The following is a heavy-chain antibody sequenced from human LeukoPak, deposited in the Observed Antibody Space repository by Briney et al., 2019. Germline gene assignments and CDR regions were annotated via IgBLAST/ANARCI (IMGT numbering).Heavy chain of an antibody. J-gene: IGHJ4*02. CDR3: ARAVYPRYCSSTSCSRPYYFDY. D-gene: IGHD2-2*01. CDR1: GGSFSGYY. V-gene: IGHV4-34*01. Sequence: PSETLSLTCAVYGGSFSGYYWSWIRQPPGKGLEWIGEINHSGSTNCNPSLKSRVTISVDTSKNQFSLKLSSVTAADTAVYYCARAVYPRYCSSTSCSRPYYFDYWGRGTLVTVSS. CDR2: INHSGST.